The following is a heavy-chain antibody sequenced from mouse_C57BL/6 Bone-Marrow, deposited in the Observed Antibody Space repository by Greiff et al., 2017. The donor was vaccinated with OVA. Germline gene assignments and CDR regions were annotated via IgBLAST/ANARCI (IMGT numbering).Heavy chain of an antibody. Sequence: VQLVESGAELVKPGASVKMSCKASGYTFTTYPIEWMKQNHGKSLEWIGNFHPYNDDTKYNEKFKGKATLTVEKSSSTVYLELSRLTSDDSAVYYCARGSPYGSSYDWYFDVWGTGTTVTVSS. J-gene: IGHJ1*03. CDR1: GYTFTTYP. CDR3: ARGSPYGSSYDWYFDV. CDR2: FHPYNDDT. D-gene: IGHD1-1*01. V-gene: IGHV1-47*01.